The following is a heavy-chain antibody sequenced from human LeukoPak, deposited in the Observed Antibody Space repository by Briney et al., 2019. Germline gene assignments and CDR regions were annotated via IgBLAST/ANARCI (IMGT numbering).Heavy chain of an antibody. CDR1: GFTISTYA. V-gene: IGHV3-23*01. CDR2: VSGGSDST. Sequence: GGSLRLSCAASGFTISTYALSWVRQTPGKGLEWVSSVSGGSDSTYYADSVKGRFTISRDTSKNTLYLQMNSLRAEDTAIYYCARENWGAFDCWGQGTLVTVSS. J-gene: IGHJ4*02. CDR3: ARENWGAFDC. D-gene: IGHD7-27*01.